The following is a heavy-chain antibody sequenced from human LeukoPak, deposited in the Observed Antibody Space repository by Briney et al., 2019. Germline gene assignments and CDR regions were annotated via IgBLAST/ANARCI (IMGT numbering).Heavy chain of an antibody. D-gene: IGHD1-26*01. V-gene: IGHV3-30*02. CDR1: GFTFSNYG. J-gene: IGHJ4*02. Sequence: GGSLRLSRAASGFTFSNYGMHWVRQAPGKGLEWVALTRYDGSNKVYADSVSGRFIISRDNSENTVYLQMNSLRPEDTAIYYCAKDDGTYYFDSWGRGTLVTVST. CDR2: TRYDGSNK. CDR3: AKDDGTYYFDS.